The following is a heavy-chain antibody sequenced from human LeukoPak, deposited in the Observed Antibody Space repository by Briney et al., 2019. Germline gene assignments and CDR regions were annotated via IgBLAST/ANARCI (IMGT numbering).Heavy chain of an antibody. Sequence: GGALRLSCAASGLTFSRYSMSWVRQAPGKGLEWVSSISSSSSYIYYADSVKGRFTISRDNAKNSLYLQMNSLRAEDTAVYYCARDMRFGELSWFDPWGQGTLVTVSS. CDR1: GLTFSRYS. CDR2: ISSSSSYI. CDR3: ARDMRFGELSWFDP. D-gene: IGHD3-10*01. V-gene: IGHV3-21*01. J-gene: IGHJ5*02.